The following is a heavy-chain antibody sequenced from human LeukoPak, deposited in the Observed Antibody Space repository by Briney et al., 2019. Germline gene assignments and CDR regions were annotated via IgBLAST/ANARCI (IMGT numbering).Heavy chain of an antibody. Sequence: SGPTLLHPTQTLTLTCTFSGFSLRTSGVGVGRIRQPPGKALEWLALIYWNDDKRYSPSLKSRLTITKDTSKNQVVLTMTNMDPVDTATYYCAHIPTVTTFDYWGQGTLVTVSS. V-gene: IGHV2-5*01. CDR1: GFSLRTSGVG. J-gene: IGHJ4*02. CDR2: IYWNDDK. CDR3: AHIPTVTTFDY. D-gene: IGHD4-17*01.